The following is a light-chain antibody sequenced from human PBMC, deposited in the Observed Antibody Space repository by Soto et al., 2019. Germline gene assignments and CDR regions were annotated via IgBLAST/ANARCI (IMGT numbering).Light chain of an antibody. CDR1: QTIGNW. J-gene: IGKJ1*01. V-gene: IGKV1-5*03. CDR3: QQCNLYWT. CDR2: IAS. Sequence: DIQMTQSPSTLPASVGDRVTITCRASQTIGNWLAWYQEKPGKVPKLLIYIASTLESGAPSRFSGSGSGTEFTLTISSLQPDDFATYYCQQCNLYWTFGQGTKVEIK.